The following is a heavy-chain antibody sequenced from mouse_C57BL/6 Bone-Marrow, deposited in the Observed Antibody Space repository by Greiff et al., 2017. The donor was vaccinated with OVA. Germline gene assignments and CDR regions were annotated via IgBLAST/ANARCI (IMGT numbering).Heavy chain of an antibody. J-gene: IGHJ2*01. CDR3: ARNYDYDGNFDY. D-gene: IGHD2-4*01. V-gene: IGHV1-82*01. CDR2: IYPGDGDT. Sequence: LQESGPELVKPGASVKISCKASGYAFSSSWRNWVKQRPGKGLEWIGRIYPGDGDTNYNGKFKGKATLTADKSSSTAYMQLSSLTSEDSAVYFCARNYDYDGNFDYWGQGTTLTVSS. CDR1: GYAFSSSW.